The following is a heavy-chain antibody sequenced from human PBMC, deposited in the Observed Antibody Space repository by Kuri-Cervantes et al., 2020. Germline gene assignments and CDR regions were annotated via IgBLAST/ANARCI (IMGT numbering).Heavy chain of an antibody. CDR3: ARATYYYGSGSYFY. CDR2: IYYSGST. D-gene: IGHD3-10*01. V-gene: IGHV4-31*03. Sequence: LRLSCTVSGGSISGGGYYWSWIRQHPGKGLEWIGYIYYSGSTYYNPSLKSRVTISVDTSKNQFSLKLSSATAADTAVYYCARATYYYGSGSYFYWGQGTLVTVSS. J-gene: IGHJ4*02. CDR1: GGSISGGGYY.